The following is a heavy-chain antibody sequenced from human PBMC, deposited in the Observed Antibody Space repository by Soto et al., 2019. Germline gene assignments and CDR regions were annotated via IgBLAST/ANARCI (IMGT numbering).Heavy chain of an antibody. CDR2: ISYDGSNK. Sequence: QVELVESGGGVVQPGRSLRLSCAASGFTVSNHGMHWVRQAPGKGLEWMAVISYDGSNKYYADSVKGRFTISRDNSKNTLYLQMNSLRAEDTAVYYCANSLTYPHRGYSYGSYYYGMDVWGQGTTVTVSS. CDR3: ANSLTYPHRGYSYGSYYYGMDV. J-gene: IGHJ6*02. CDR1: GFTVSNHG. D-gene: IGHD5-18*01. V-gene: IGHV3-30*18.